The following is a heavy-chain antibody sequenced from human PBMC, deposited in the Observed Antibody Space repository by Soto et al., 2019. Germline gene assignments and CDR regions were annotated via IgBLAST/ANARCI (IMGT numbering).Heavy chain of an antibody. D-gene: IGHD5-18*01. V-gene: IGHV3-23*01. CDR1: GFTFSSYA. CDR2: ISGSGGST. CDR3: AKDQGGYSYGGKEGRFDY. Sequence: EVQLLESGGGLVQPGGSLRLSCAASGFTFSSYAMSWVRQAPGKGLEWVSAISGSGGSTYYADSVKGRFTISRDNSKNALYLPMNSLRAEETAVYYCAKDQGGYSYGGKEGRFDYWGQGNLVTVSS. J-gene: IGHJ4*02.